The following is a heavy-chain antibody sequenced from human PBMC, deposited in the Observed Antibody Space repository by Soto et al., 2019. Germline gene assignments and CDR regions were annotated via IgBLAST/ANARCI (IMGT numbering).Heavy chain of an antibody. CDR2: TYYRSKWYN. D-gene: IGHD1-20*01. Sequence: QALSLTCAISGDRASSTSPASTCIRQSPSRGLEWLGRTYYRSKWYNDYAVSVKSRIPINPDTSKNQCSLQLNSVTPDDTGVYYCARGSLTGSFNNYYYYGMDV. V-gene: IGHV6-1*01. CDR1: GDRASSTSPA. CDR3: ARGSLTGSFNNYYYYGMDV. J-gene: IGHJ6*01.